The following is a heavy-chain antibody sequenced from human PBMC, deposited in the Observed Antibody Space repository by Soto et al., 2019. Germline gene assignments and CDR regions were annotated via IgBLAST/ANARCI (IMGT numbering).Heavy chain of an antibody. Sequence: PGGSLRLSCAASGFTFSSYGMHWVRQAPGKGLEWVAVISYDGSNKYYADSVKGRFTISRDNSKNTLYLQMNSLRAEDTAVYYCAKDRRTVTTGLFDYWGQGTLVTVSS. CDR1: GFTFSSYG. V-gene: IGHV3-30*18. J-gene: IGHJ4*02. CDR3: AKDRRTVTTGLFDY. CDR2: ISYDGSNK. D-gene: IGHD4-17*01.